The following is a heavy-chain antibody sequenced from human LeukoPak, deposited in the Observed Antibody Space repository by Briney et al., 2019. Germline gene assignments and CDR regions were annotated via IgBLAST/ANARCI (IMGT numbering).Heavy chain of an antibody. J-gene: IGHJ4*02. Sequence: GGSLRLSCAASGFTFSSYGMHWVRQAPGKGLEWVAFIRYDGSNKYYVDSVKGRFTISRDNVESFLFLQMDSLRADDTAVYYCVRISTAVAGADYWGQGTLLTVSS. CDR1: GFTFSSYG. CDR2: IRYDGSNK. D-gene: IGHD6-19*01. V-gene: IGHV3-30*02. CDR3: VRISTAVAGADY.